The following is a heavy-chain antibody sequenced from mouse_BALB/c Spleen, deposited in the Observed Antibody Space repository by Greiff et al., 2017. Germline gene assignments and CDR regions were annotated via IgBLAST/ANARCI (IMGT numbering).Heavy chain of an antibody. CDR2: ISYSGST. CDR3: ARPYGNYVWYFDV. CDR1: GYSITSDYA. D-gene: IGHD2-10*02. J-gene: IGHJ1*01. Sequence: EVQLVESGPGLVKPSQSLSLTCTVTGYSITSDYAWNWIRQFPGNKLEWMGYISYSGSTSYNPSLKSRISITRDTSKNQFFLQLNSVTTEDTATYYCARPYGNYVWYFDVWGAGTTVTVSS. V-gene: IGHV3-2*02.